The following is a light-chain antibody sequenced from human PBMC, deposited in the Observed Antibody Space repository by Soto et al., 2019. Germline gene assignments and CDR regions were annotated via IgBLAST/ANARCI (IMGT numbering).Light chain of an antibody. V-gene: IGKV3-20*01. CDR1: QSVSSSY. J-gene: IGKJ1*01. Sequence: EIVLTQYPGTLSLSPGERATLSCRASQSVSSSYLAWYQQKPGQAPRLLIYGASSRATGIPDRFSGSGSGTDFPLTISRLEPEDFTVYYCLQYGTSPLTFGQGNKLEL. CDR3: LQYGTSPLT. CDR2: GAS.